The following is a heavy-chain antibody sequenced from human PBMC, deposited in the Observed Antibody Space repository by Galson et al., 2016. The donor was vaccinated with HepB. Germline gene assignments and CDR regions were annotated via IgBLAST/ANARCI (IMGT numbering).Heavy chain of an antibody. CDR3: VRGGNYYGSSVYETFTY. Sequence: SVKVSCKASGYTFTYYAIHWVRQAPGQSLEWMGWINAGNGNTRYSPRFQGRVTIIRDTSANTAYMELSSLRSEDTAMYYCVRGGNYYGSSVYETFTYWGQGTLVTVSS. D-gene: IGHD3-22*01. J-gene: IGHJ4*02. CDR1: GYTFTYYA. CDR2: INAGNGNT. V-gene: IGHV1-3*01.